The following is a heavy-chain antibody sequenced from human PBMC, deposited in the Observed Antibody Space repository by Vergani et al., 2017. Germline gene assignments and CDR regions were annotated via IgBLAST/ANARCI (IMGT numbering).Heavy chain of an antibody. V-gene: IGHV1-2*02. D-gene: IGHD1-26*01. J-gene: IGHJ4*02. CDR1: GYTFTGYY. CDR2: INPNSGGT. Sequence: QVQLVQSGAEVKKPGASVKVSCKASGYTFTGYYMHWVRQAPGQGLEWMGWINPNSGGTNYAQKFQGRVTMTRDTSISTAYMELSRLRSDDTAVYYCARSYSGSYYQYYFDYWGQGTLVTVSS. CDR3: ARSYSGSYYQYYFDY.